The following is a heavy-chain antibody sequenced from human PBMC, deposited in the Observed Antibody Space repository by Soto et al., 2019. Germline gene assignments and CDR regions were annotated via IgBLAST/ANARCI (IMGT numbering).Heavy chain of an antibody. CDR1: GGTFSSYA. Sequence: SVKVSCKASGGTFSSYAISWVRQAPGQGLEWMGGIIPIFGTANYAQKFQGRVTITADKSTSTAYMELSSLRSEDTAVYYCARKGVVVVAATNGGNHYYGMDVWGQATTVTVS. J-gene: IGHJ6*02. D-gene: IGHD2-15*01. CDR3: ARKGVVVVAATNGGNHYYGMDV. CDR2: IIPIFGTA. V-gene: IGHV1-69*06.